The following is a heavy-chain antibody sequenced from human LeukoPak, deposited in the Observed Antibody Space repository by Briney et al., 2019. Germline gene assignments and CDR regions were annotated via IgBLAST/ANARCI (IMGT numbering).Heavy chain of an antibody. CDR1: GFSFSGHW. V-gene: IGHV3-7*05. CDR2: IKADGSEK. CDR3: AYRNNFEY. J-gene: IGHJ4*02. Sequence: GGSLRLSCAASGFSFSGHWRNWVRQPPGKGLEWVANIKADGSEKYYVDSVKGRFTIYRDDAKRTVDLQMDNLRAEDTAIYYCAYRNNFEYWGEGALVSVSS. D-gene: IGHD1-26*01.